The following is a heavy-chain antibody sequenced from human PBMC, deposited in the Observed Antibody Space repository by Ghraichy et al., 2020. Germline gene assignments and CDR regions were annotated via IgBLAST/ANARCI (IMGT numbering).Heavy chain of an antibody. Sequence: GGSLRLSCAASGFTFDDYAMHWVRQAPGKGLEWVSLISGDGGSTYYADSVRGRFTISRDNSKNSLYLQMNSLRTEDTALYYCAKGSDSSGPRSHFDYWGLGTLVTVSS. CDR1: GFTFDDYA. CDR3: AKGSDSSGPRSHFDY. J-gene: IGHJ4*02. V-gene: IGHV3-43*02. CDR2: ISGDGGST. D-gene: IGHD3-22*01.